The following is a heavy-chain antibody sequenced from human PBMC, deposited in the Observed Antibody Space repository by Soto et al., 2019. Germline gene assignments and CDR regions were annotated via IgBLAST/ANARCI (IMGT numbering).Heavy chain of an antibody. CDR1: GYTFTSYG. J-gene: IGHJ6*02. D-gene: IGHD3-16*01. CDR2: ISAYNGNT. Sequence: ASVKVSCKASGYTFTSYGISWVRQAPGQGLEWMGWISAYNGNTNYAQKLQGRVTMTTDTSTSTAYMELRSLRSGDTAVYYCAREGAYGGGAGPFYYYYYGMDVCGQGTTVTVSS. V-gene: IGHV1-18*04. CDR3: AREGAYGGGAGPFYYYYYGMDV.